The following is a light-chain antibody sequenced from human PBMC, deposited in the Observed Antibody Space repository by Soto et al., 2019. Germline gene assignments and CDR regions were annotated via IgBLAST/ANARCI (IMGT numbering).Light chain of an antibody. Sequence: DIVMTQSPLSLSVTPGEPASISCRSSQSLLHSNGYNYLDWYQQKPGKAPERLIYSASNLQAGVPSRFSGSGSGTEFTLTVSSLEPEDFATYFCLQHHTHPYTFGQGT. CDR1: QSLLHSNGYNY. CDR2: SAS. J-gene: IGKJ2*01. CDR3: LQHHTHPYT. V-gene: IGKV2-28*01.